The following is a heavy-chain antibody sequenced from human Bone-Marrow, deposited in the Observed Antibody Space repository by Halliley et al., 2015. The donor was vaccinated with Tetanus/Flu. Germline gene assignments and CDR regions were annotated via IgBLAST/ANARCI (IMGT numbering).Heavy chain of an antibody. D-gene: IGHD6-19*01. Sequence: SLRLSCAASGFTFNSYGISWVRQAPGKGLEWVSFISSSSLYIYYADSVKGRFTISRDNAKNSLSLQMNSLRAEDTAVYYCARHHIAVAGYYFDYWGQGTQVTVSS. V-gene: IGHV3-21*01. CDR1: GFTFNSYG. CDR2: ISSSSLYI. J-gene: IGHJ4*02. CDR3: ARHHIAVAGYYFDY.